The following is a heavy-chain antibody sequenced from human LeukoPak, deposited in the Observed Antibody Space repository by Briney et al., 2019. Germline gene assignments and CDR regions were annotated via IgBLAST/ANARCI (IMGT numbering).Heavy chain of an antibody. J-gene: IGHJ6*02. CDR3: ARPMTENYYYYGMDV. V-gene: IGHV1-8*01. CDR1: GYTFTSYD. Sequence: ASVKVSCKASGYTFTSYDINWVRQATGQGLEWMGWMNPNSGNTGYAQKFQGRVTMTRNTSMSTAYMELNSLRSEDTAVYYCARPMTENYYYYGMDVWGQGTTVTVSS. CDR2: MNPNSGNT.